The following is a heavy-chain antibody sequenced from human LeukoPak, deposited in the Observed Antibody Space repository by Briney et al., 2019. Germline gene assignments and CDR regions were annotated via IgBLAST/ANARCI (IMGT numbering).Heavy chain of an antibody. CDR2: IYTSGST. D-gene: IGHD3-9*01. Sequence: SETLSLTCTVSGGSISSYYWSWIRQPAGKGLEWIGRIYTSGSTNYNPSLKSRVTMSVDTSKNQFSLKLSSVTAADTAVYYCARDGDGGDYDILTGPTPLDYYYYMDVWGKGTTVTVSS. J-gene: IGHJ6*03. CDR1: GGSISSYY. V-gene: IGHV4-4*07. CDR3: ARDGDGGDYDILTGPTPLDYYYYMDV.